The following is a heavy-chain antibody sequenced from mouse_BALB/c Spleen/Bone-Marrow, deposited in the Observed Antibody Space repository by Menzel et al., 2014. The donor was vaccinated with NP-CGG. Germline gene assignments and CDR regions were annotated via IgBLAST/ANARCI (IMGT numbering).Heavy chain of an antibody. V-gene: IGHV2-9*02. CDR3: ARAQLGCFAY. Sequence: VQLQQSGPGLVAPSQSLSITCTVSGFSLTSYGVHWVRQPPGKGLEWLGVIWAGGSTNYSSALMSRLSISKDNSKSQVFLKMNSLQTDDTAMYYCARAQLGCFAYWGQGTLVTVSA. J-gene: IGHJ3*01. CDR1: GFSLTSYG. CDR2: IWAGGST. D-gene: IGHD4-1*02.